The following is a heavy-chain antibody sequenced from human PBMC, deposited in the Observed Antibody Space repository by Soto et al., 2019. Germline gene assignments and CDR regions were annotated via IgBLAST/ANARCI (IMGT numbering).Heavy chain of an antibody. V-gene: IGHV4-30-4*01. Sequence: SETLSLTCTVSGGSISSGDYYWSWIRQPPGKGLEWIGYIYYSGSTYYNPSLKSRVTISVDTSKNQFSLKLSSVTAADTAVYYRASSRGHQNYYDSSGYLAPEYYFDYWGQGTLVTVSS. CDR1: GGSISSGDYY. CDR3: ASSRGHQNYYDSSGYLAPEYYFDY. D-gene: IGHD3-22*01. J-gene: IGHJ4*02. CDR2: IYYSGST.